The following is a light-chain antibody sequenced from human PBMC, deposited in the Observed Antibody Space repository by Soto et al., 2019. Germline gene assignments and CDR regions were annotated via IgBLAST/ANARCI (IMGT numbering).Light chain of an antibody. Sequence: QSVLTQPASMSGSPGQSITISCTGTKSDVGNYNFVSWYQQHPGKAPKLMIHEVSNRPSGVSNRFSGSKSGNTASLTISGLQTEDGADYYCSSHTTSSTVLFGGGT. CDR1: KSDVGNYNF. J-gene: IGLJ3*02. CDR3: SSHTTSSTVL. V-gene: IGLV2-14*03. CDR2: EVS.